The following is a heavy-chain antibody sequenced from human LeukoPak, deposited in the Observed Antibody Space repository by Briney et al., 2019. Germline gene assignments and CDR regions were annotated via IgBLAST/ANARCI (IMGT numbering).Heavy chain of an antibody. Sequence: PGRSLRLSCAASGFTFSSYGMHWVRQAPGKGLEWVAVISYDGSNKYYADSVKGRFTISRDNSKNTLYLQMNSLRAEDTAVYYCAKSDILTGYHNPFDCWGQGTLVTVSS. J-gene: IGHJ4*02. D-gene: IGHD3-9*01. V-gene: IGHV3-30*18. CDR3: AKSDILTGYHNPFDC. CDR2: ISYDGSNK. CDR1: GFTFSSYG.